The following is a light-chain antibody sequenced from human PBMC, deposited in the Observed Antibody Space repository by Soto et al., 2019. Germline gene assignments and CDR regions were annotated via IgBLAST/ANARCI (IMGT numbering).Light chain of an antibody. Sequence: QSALTQPASVSGSPGQSITISCTGTGSDVGGYNYVSWYQQHPGKAPKLMIYDVSYRPSGASNRFSGSKSDNTASLTISGLQAEDEADYYCSSYTRSTTLVFGGGTQLTVL. CDR1: GSDVGGYNY. CDR3: SSYTRSTTLV. V-gene: IGLV2-14*01. J-gene: IGLJ2*01. CDR2: DVS.